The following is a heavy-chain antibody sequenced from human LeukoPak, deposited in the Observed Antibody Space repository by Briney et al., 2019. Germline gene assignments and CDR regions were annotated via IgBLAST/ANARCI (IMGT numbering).Heavy chain of an antibody. V-gene: IGHV3-30*02. CDR3: ARDLVDYYYMDV. D-gene: IGHD3-9*01. CDR1: GFTFSSYG. Sequence: GGSLRLSCAASGFTFSSYGMHWVRQAPGKGLEWVAFIRYDGSNKYYADSVKGRFTISRDNSKNTLYLQMNSLRAEDTAVYCCARDLVDYYYMDVWGKGTTVTVSS. CDR2: IRYDGSNK. J-gene: IGHJ6*03.